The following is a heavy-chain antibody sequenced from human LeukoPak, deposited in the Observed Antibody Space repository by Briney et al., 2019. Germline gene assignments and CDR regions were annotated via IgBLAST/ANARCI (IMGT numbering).Heavy chain of an antibody. CDR3: ARGGPNRYSSGLIDY. CDR1: GGSISNFY. J-gene: IGHJ4*02. CDR2: IHYSGST. D-gene: IGHD6-19*01. V-gene: IGHV4-59*01. Sequence: SETLSLTCTVSGGSISNFYWSWIRQPPGKGLEWIGYIHYSGSTNYTPSLKSRVTISLDTSKNQFSLKLTSVTAADTAVYYCARGGPNRYSSGLIDYWGQGTLVTVSS.